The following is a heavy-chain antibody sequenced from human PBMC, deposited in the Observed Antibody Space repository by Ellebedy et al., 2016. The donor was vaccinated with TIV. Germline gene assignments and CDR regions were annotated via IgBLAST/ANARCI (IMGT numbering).Heavy chain of an antibody. CDR2: ISYDGTFE. D-gene: IGHD1-1*01. Sequence: GESLKISCAASGFPFSDYSMYWVRQAPGKGLECVAIISYDGTFEHYSDSVEGRFTISRDNSKNTVFLQISSLKAEDTAVYFCGSGMLGRPWGQGTLVTVSS. J-gene: IGHJ5*02. CDR3: GSGMLGRP. CDR1: GFPFSDYS. V-gene: IGHV3-30*04.